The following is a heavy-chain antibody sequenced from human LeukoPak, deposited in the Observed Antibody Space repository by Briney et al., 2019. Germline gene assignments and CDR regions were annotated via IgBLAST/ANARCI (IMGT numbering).Heavy chain of an antibody. CDR1: GYTFTRYA. CDR3: ARSYGLEADY. D-gene: IGHD3-16*02. V-gene: IGHV1-3*01. Sequence: GASVKVSCKASGYTFTRYAMHWVRQAPGQRLEWMGWINAGNGNTKYSQKFQGRLTLTRDTSTTTAFMELRNLTSDDTAIYFCARSYGLEADYWGRGTLVTVSS. CDR2: INAGNGNT. J-gene: IGHJ4*02.